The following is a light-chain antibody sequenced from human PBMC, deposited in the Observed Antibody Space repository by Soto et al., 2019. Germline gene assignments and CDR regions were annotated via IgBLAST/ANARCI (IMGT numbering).Light chain of an antibody. CDR3: QHYNSYPWT. CDR1: QTINNC. V-gene: IGKV1-5*01. Sequence: DTQMPQSPSPLPAPKGAGATITCRASQTINNCLAWYQQKPGKAPNLLIYHASNLETGVPSRFSGSAFGTEFTLTISSLQPDDFATYYCQHYNSYPWTFGQGTKVEIK. CDR2: HAS. J-gene: IGKJ1*01.